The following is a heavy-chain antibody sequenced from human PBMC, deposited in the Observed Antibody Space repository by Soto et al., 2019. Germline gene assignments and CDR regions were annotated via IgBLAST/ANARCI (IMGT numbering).Heavy chain of an antibody. V-gene: IGHV1-24*01. J-gene: IGHJ3*02. D-gene: IGHD2-2*01. Sequence: ASVKVSCKVSGYTLTELSMHWVRQAPGKGLEWMGGFDPEDGETIYAQKFQGRVTMTEDTSTDTAYMELSRLRSDDAAVYYCARGFERCISTSCYRGAFDTWGQGTMVTVSS. CDR3: ARGFERCISTSCYRGAFDT. CDR2: FDPEDGET. CDR1: GYTLTELS.